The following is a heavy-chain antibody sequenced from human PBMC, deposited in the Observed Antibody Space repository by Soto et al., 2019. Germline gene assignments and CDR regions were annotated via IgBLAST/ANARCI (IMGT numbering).Heavy chain of an antibody. Sequence: EVQLLESGGGLEQPGGSLKLSCAASGFTFNDYALSWVRQAPGKGLEWVSAISGSGADTNYADSVRGRFTVSRDNSKNTLYLRMDSLRPEDTAVYYCAKDRMRSDYWLDWYFDLWGRGTLVTVSS. CDR3: AKDRMRSDYWLDWYFDL. D-gene: IGHD2-8*02. V-gene: IGHV3-23*01. CDR1: GFTFNDYA. CDR2: ISGSGADT. J-gene: IGHJ2*01.